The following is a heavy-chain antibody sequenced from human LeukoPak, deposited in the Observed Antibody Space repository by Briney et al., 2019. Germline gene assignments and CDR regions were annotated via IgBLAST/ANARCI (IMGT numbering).Heavy chain of an antibody. V-gene: IGHV3-53*01. Sequence: GGSLRLSCAASGFTVSGNYMSWVRQAPGKGLEWVSVIYSGGSTYYADSVKGRFTISRDNSKNTLYLQMNSLRAEDTAVYYCARPSPHYYYGMDVWGQGTTVTVSS. J-gene: IGHJ6*02. CDR2: IYSGGST. CDR1: GFTVSGNY. CDR3: ARPSPHYYYGMDV.